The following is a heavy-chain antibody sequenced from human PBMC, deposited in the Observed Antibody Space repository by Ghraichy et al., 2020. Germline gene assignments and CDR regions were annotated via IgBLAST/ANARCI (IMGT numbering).Heavy chain of an antibody. CDR1: GFTFTNAW. Sequence: GGSLRLSCAASGFTFTNAWMSWVRQAPGKGLEWVGRIKSKTDGGTTDYAAPVKGRFTISRDDSKNTLFLQMNSLKTEDTAVYYCTTDSRKNWNWGGFYYHGMDVWGQGTTVTVSS. V-gene: IGHV3-15*01. CDR3: TTDSRKNWNWGGFYYHGMDV. J-gene: IGHJ6*02. CDR2: IKSKTDGGTT. D-gene: IGHD3-16*01.